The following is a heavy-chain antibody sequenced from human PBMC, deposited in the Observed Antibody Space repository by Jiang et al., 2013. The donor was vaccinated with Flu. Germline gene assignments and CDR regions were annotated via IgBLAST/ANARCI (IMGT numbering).Heavy chain of an antibody. CDR3: ARGRSWFSSPLDY. CDR2: INHSGST. CDR1: GGSFSGYY. D-gene: IGHD6-6*01. Sequence: LLKPSETLSLTCAVYGGSFSGYYWSWIRQPPGKGLEWIGEINHSGSTNYNPSLKSRVTISVDTSKNQFSLKLSSVTAADTAVYYCARGRSWFSSPLDYWGQGTLVTVSS. J-gene: IGHJ4*02. V-gene: IGHV4-34*01.